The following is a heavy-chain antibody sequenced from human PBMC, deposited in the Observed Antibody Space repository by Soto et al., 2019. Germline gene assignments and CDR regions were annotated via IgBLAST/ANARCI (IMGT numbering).Heavy chain of an antibody. CDR3: ARRSRYAVGVYGMDV. V-gene: IGHV5-51*01. J-gene: IGHJ6*02. CDR1: GYSFTSYC. D-gene: IGHD2-2*01. CDR2: IYPGDSDT. Sequence: GESLKISCNGSGYSFTSYCIGLVLQMPGKGLEWMGIIYPGDSDTRYSPSFQGQVTISADKSISTAYLQWSSLKASDTAMYYCARRSRYAVGVYGMDVWGQGTTVTVSS.